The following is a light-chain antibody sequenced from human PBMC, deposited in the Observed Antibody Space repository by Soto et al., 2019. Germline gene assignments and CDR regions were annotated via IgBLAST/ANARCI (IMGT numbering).Light chain of an antibody. CDR2: GAS. Sequence: ESVLTQSPGTLSLSPGERATLSCRASQSVSRTYLAWYQQKPGQAPRLLIFGASDRATGTPDRFSGSGSGTDFTLTISRLEPEDSAVYYCQQFDDSVTFGQGTRLEIK. J-gene: IGKJ5*01. CDR3: QQFDDSVT. CDR1: QSVSRTY. V-gene: IGKV3-20*01.